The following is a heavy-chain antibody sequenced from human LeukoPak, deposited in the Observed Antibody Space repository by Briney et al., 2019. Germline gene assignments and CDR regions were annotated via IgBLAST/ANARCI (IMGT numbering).Heavy chain of an antibody. CDR2: ISTYDGNT. CDR3: ARWSSSSDWYFGTFDI. CDR1: GYTFNTYG. J-gene: IGHJ3*02. D-gene: IGHD6-19*01. V-gene: IGHV1-18*01. Sequence: ASVKVSCKASGYTFNTYGISWVRQAPGQGLEWMGWISTYDGNTNYAQNLQGRVTMTTDTSTRTAYMELRSLRSGDTAVYYCARWSSSSDWYFGTFDIWGQGTTVTISS.